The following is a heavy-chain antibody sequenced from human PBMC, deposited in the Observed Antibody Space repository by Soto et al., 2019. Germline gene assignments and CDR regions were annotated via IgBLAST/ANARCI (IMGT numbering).Heavy chain of an antibody. CDR2: IWYDGSNK. D-gene: IGHD3-22*01. V-gene: IGHV3-33*01. J-gene: IGHJ4*02. Sequence: GGSLRLSCAASGFTFSSYGMHWVRQAPGKGLEWVAVIWYDGSNKYYADSVKGRFTISRDNSKNTLYLQMNSLRAEDTAVYYCARDLPYYYDSSGYYFGYWGQGTLVTVSS. CDR3: ARDLPYYYDSSGYYFGY. CDR1: GFTFSSYG.